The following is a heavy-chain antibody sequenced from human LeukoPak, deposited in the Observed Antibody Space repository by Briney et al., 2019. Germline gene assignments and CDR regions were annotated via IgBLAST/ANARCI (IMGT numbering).Heavy chain of an antibody. CDR3: AKEMSSDSGSWNGYFDY. CDR2: ISGSGGST. CDR1: GFTFSTYA. Sequence: GGSLRLSCAASGFTFSTYAMTWVRQAPGKGLEWVSGISGSGGSTYYADSVKGRSTISRDNSKNTLYLQMNSLRVEDTALYYCAKEMSSDSGSWNGYFDYWGQGTLVTVSS. V-gene: IGHV3-23*01. J-gene: IGHJ4*02. D-gene: IGHD1-26*01.